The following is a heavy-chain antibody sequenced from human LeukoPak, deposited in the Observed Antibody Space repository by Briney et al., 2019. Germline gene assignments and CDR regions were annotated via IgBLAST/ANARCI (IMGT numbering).Heavy chain of an antibody. J-gene: IGHJ4*02. V-gene: IGHV3-43*01. CDR1: GFNFDRHT. D-gene: IGHD5-18*01. CDR3: AKELDTMFFDY. CDR2: AGWAGGTT. Sequence: GGSLRLSCATSGFNFDRHTIHWVRQAPGKGLEWVSLAGWAGGTTYYSDSVRGRFTISRDSGKNSVYLQMNSLTTDDTAFYFCAKELDTMFFDYWGQGALVTVSS.